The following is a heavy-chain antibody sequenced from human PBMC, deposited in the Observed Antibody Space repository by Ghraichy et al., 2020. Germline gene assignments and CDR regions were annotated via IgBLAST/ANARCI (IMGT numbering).Heavy chain of an antibody. CDR3: VKVFDF. V-gene: IGHV3-72*01. CDR2: SRNKANRYTT. J-gene: IGHJ4*02. CDR1: GFTFSDQY. Sequence: GGSLRLSCATSGFTFSDQYMDWVRQAPGKGLEWIGRSRNKANRYTTEYAASVKGRFTISRDDSKNSLYLQMNSLKIEDTAMYFCVKVFDFWGQGTLVTVSS.